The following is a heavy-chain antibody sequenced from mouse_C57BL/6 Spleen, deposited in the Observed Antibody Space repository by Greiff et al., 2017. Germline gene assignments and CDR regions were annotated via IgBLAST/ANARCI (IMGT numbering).Heavy chain of an antibody. CDR1: GYTFTSYW. J-gene: IGHJ1*03. CDR3: AAYPRFAY. V-gene: IGHV1-50*01. CDR2: IDPSDSYT. Sequence: VQLQQPGAELVKPGASAKLSCKASGYTFTSYWMQWVKQRPGQGLEWIGEIDPSDSYTNYNQKFKGKATLTVDTSSSTAYMQLSSLTSEDSAVYYCAAYPRFAYWGTGTTVTVSS.